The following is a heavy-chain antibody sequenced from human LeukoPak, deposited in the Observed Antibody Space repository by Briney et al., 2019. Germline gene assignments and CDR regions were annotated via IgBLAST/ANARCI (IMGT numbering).Heavy chain of an antibody. D-gene: IGHD5-12*01. V-gene: IGHV3-23*01. CDR3: AKAYSGYDADWYFDL. Sequence: PGGSLRLSCAASGFTFSSYAMSWVRQAPGKGLEWVSAISGSGGSTYCADSVKGRFTISRDNSKNTLYLQMNSLRAEDTAVYYCAKAYSGYDADWYFDLWGRGTLVTVSS. CDR1: GFTFSSYA. J-gene: IGHJ2*01. CDR2: ISGSGGST.